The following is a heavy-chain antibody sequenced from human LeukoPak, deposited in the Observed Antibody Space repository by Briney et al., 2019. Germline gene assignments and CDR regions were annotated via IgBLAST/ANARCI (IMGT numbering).Heavy chain of an antibody. D-gene: IGHD6-19*01. Sequence: SPTLSNTCAMTDDVDANIIDAWDWGRMYPSRGLEWLGRTYYRSKWYDDYAEFMKGRTTISPDTSKNQFSLHLYSVTPEDTAVYYCARDVGTSGWYTFDYWGQGTLDTVSS. CDR2: TYYRSKWYD. V-gene: IGHV6-1*01. J-gene: IGHJ4*02. CDR3: ARDVGTSGWYTFDY. CDR1: DDVDANIIDA.